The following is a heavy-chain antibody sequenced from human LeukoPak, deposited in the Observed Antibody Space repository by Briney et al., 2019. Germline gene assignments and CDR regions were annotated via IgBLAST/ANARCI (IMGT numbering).Heavy chain of an antibody. CDR3: ARGYSGYDYDY. Sequence: SETLSLTCAVYGGSFSGYYWSWIRQPPGKGLEWIGYIYYSGSTNNNPSLKSRVTISVDTSKNQSSLKLSSVTAADTAVYYCARGYSGYDYDYWGQGTLVTVSS. CDR2: IYYSGST. V-gene: IGHV4-59*01. J-gene: IGHJ4*02. CDR1: GGSFSGYY. D-gene: IGHD5-12*01.